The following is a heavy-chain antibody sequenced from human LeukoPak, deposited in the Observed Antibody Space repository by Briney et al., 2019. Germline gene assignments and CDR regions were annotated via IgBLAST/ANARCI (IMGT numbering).Heavy chain of an antibody. CDR1: GYTFTSYD. J-gene: IGHJ6*02. V-gene: IGHV1-18*01. CDR2: ISAYNGNT. D-gene: IGHD3-22*01. Sequence: ASVKVSCKASGYTFTSYDINWVRQATGQGLEWMGWISAYNGNTNYAQKLQGRVTMTTDTSTSTAYMELRSLRSDDTAVYYCAREYHYYDSSGYYYGVHYYYCGMDVWGQGTTVTVSS. CDR3: AREYHYYDSSGYYYGVHYYYCGMDV.